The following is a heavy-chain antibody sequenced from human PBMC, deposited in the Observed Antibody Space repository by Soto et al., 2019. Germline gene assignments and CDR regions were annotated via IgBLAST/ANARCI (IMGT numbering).Heavy chain of an antibody. CDR2: IIPIFGTA. CDR1: GGTFSSYA. D-gene: IGHD3-3*01. Sequence: SVKVSCKASGGTFSSYAISWVRQAPGQGLEWMGGIIPIFGTATYAEKFQGRVTLTTDTSTSTAYMELRSLRSDDTAIYYCARDPHEFWTSYWFDPWGQGTPVTVSS. V-gene: IGHV1-69*05. CDR3: ARDPHEFWTSYWFDP. J-gene: IGHJ5*02.